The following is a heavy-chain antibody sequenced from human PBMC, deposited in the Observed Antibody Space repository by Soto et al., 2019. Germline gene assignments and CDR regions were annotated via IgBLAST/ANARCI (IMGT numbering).Heavy chain of an antibody. CDR3: AREGSSGYHFDY. CDR1: GGSISSYY. J-gene: IGHJ4*02. CDR2: KYHNGKT. Sequence: SETLSLTCTVSGGSISSYYWSWIRQPPGKGLEWIGYKYHNGKTNYNPSLKSLVTISVYTSKNQFSLNLNSVTPSDTAVYYCAREGSSGYHFDYWGQGTLVTVSS. V-gene: IGHV4-59*01. D-gene: IGHD5-12*01.